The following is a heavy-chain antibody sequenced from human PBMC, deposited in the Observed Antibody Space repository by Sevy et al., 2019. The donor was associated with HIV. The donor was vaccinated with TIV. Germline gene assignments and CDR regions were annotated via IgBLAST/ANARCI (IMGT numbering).Heavy chain of an antibody. CDR2: VHPRNGGT. Sequence: ASVKVSCKASGYTFTGQYIHWVRQVPGQGLEWVGWVHPRNGGTKTAQSFEGRVTLTRDTSISTANLEMGSLTSDDTAVYFCARARLGPLGSLDSWGQGTLVTVSS. D-gene: IGHD3-10*01. J-gene: IGHJ4*02. CDR1: GYTFTGQY. CDR3: ARARLGPLGSLDS. V-gene: IGHV1-2*02.